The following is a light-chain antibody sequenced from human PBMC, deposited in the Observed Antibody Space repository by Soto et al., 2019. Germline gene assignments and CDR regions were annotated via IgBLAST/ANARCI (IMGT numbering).Light chain of an antibody. V-gene: IGLV2-14*01. CDR1: SSDVGNYKY. CDR2: EVS. Sequence: QSVLGQPASVSGSPGQSITISCTGTSSDVGNYKYVSWYQQHPGKAPKLMIYEVSNRPSGVSNRFSGSKSGNTASLTISGLQAEDETDYYCFSYTSSGTYVFGTGTKVTVL. J-gene: IGLJ1*01. CDR3: FSYTSSGTYV.